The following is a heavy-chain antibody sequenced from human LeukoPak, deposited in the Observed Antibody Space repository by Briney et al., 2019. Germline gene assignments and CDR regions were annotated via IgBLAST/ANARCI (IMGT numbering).Heavy chain of an antibody. CDR2: ISYDGSNK. V-gene: IGHV3-30*03. J-gene: IGHJ6*03. D-gene: IGHD3-10*01. CDR3: ARDGLLRYYYGSGSPSYYYYYMDV. CDR1: GFTFSSYW. Sequence: PGGSLRLSCAASGFTFSSYWMSWVRQAPGKGLEWVAVISYDGSNKYYADSVKGRFTISRDNSKNTLYLQMNSLRAEDTAVYYCARDGLLRYYYGSGSPSYYYYYMDVWGKGTTVTVSS.